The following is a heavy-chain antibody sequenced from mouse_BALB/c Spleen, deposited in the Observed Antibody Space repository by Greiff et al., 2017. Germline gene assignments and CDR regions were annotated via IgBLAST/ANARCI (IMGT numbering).Heavy chain of an antibody. J-gene: IGHJ1*01. CDR2: INPGSGGT. D-gene: IGHD1-1*01. CDR3: ASYYGNGYFDV. V-gene: IGHV1-54*03. CDR1: GYAFTNYL. Sequence: VQLQQSGAELVRPGTSVKVSCKASGYAFTNYLIEWVKQRPGQGLEWIGVINPGSGGTNYNEKFKGKATLTADKSSSTAYMQLSSLTSDDSAVYFCASYYGNGYFDVWGAGTTVTVSS.